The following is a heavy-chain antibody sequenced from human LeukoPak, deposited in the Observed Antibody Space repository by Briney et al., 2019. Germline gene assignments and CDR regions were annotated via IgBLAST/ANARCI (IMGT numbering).Heavy chain of an antibody. Sequence: PGGSLRLSCAASGFTFSSYAMHWVRQAPGKGLGWVAVISYDGSNKYYADSVKGRFTISRDNSKNTLYLQMNSLRADVTAVYYCARCYGSGSYYNGRIAYWGQGTLVTVSS. V-gene: IGHV3-30*04. CDR3: ARCYGSGSYYNGRIAY. D-gene: IGHD3-10*01. CDR2: ISYDGSNK. CDR1: GFTFSSYA. J-gene: IGHJ4*02.